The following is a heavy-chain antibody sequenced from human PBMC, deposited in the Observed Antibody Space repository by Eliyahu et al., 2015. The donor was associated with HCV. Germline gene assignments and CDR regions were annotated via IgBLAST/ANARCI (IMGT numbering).Heavy chain of an antibody. J-gene: IGHJ3*02. CDR3: AREREMGIGGFDI. Sequence: QVQLQESGPGLVKPSETLSLTCTVSGDSFSSGSHCLTWIRQSPGKGLEWIGNLYSSGNTEYNPSLKSRVTLSLDRSRRQFSLNLNSATAADTAVYFCAREREMGIGGFDIWGHGTMVTVSP. CDR1: GDSFSSGSHC. V-gene: IGHV4-61*01. D-gene: IGHD2-21*01. CDR2: LYSSGNT.